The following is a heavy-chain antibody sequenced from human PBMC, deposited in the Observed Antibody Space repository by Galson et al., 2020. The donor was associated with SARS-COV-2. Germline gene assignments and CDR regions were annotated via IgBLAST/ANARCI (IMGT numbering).Heavy chain of an antibody. Sequence: SETLSLTCTVSGGSISSRNFYWIWIRQSPAKGLQWIGRVYTTGGTIYNPSLKGRVTMSVDTSRNQFSLQLKSLTAADTAIYYCATASSRKWEPPGYFDHWGQGARVTVSS. CDR2: VYTTGGT. CDR1: GGSISSRNFY. V-gene: IGHV4-61*02. J-gene: IGHJ4*02. CDR3: ATASSRKWEPPGYFDH. D-gene: IGHD1-26*01.